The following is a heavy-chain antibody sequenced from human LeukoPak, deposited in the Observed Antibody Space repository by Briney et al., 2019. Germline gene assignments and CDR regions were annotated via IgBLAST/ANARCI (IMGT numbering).Heavy chain of an antibody. CDR1: GGSISSGSYY. CDR2: IYTSGST. Sequence: SETLSLTCTVSGGSISSGSYYWSWIRQPAGKGLEWIGRIYTSGSTNYNPSLKSRVTISVDTSKNQFSLKLSSVTAADTAVYYCVRSDYGDSYYWGQGTLVTVSS. J-gene: IGHJ4*02. CDR3: VRSDYGDSYY. D-gene: IGHD4-17*01. V-gene: IGHV4-61*02.